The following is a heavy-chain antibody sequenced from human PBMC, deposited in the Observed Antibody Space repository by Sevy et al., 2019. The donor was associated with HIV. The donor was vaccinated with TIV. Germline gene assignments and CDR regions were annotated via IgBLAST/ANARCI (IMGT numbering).Heavy chain of an antibody. V-gene: IGHV6-1*01. Sequence: QSQTLSLTCAISGDSVSSNSAAWNWIRQSPSRGLEWLGRTYYRSKWYNDYAVSVKSRITINPETSKNQFSLQLNSVTPEDTAVYYCAREGNSYYYGSGSYYKGGDAFDIWGQGTMVTVS. CDR1: GDSVSSNSAA. J-gene: IGHJ3*02. CDR2: TYYRSKWYN. CDR3: AREGNSYYYGSGSYYKGGDAFDI. D-gene: IGHD3-10*01.